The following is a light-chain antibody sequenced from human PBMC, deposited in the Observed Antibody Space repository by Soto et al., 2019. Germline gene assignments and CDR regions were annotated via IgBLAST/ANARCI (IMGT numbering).Light chain of an antibody. CDR3: QQYNNWPRT. J-gene: IGKJ1*01. CDR1: QSVSSN. V-gene: IGKV3-15*01. Sequence: EMVMTQSPATLSVSPGERATLSCRASQSVSSNLAWYQQKPGQAPRLLIYGASTRATGIPARFSGSGSGTEFTLTISSLQSDDFAVYHCQQYNNWPRTFGQGTKV. CDR2: GAS.